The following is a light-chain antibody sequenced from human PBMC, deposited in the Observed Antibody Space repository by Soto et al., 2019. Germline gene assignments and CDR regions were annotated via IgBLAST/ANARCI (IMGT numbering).Light chain of an antibody. CDR3: QSFDSSLSGVV. J-gene: IGLJ2*01. CDR2: GNI. CDR1: SSNIGAGYD. Sequence: QSELTQPPSVSGAPGQRVTISCTGSSSNIGAGYDVHWYQQLPGTAPKLLIHGNINRPSGVPDRFSGSKSGTSASLAITGLQAEDEADYYCQSFDSSLSGVVFGGGTKLTVL. V-gene: IGLV1-40*01.